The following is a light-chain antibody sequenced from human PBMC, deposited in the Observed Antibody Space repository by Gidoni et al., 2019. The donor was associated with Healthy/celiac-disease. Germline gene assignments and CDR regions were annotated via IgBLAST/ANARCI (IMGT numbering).Light chain of an antibody. Sequence: QSALTQPPSASGSPGQSVPISCTGTSSDVGGYNYVSWYQQHPGKAPKLMIYEVSKRPSVVPDRFSGSKSGNTASLTVSGLQAEDEADYYCSSYAGSNNWDVVFGGGTKLTVL. V-gene: IGLV2-8*01. J-gene: IGLJ2*01. CDR3: SSYAGSNNWDVV. CDR2: EVS. CDR1: SSDVGGYNY.